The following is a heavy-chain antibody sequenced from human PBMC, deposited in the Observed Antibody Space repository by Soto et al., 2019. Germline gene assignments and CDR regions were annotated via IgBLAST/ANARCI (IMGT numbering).Heavy chain of an antibody. Sequence: QVQLQESGPGLVKPSETLSLTCTVSGGSISSYYWSWIRQPPGKGLEWIGYIYYSGSTNYNPSLKSRVTISVDTSKNQCSLKLSSVTAADTAVYYCARQRWYYYGSGSYYNGAAGSRAPITYFDYWGQGTLVTVSS. J-gene: IGHJ4*02. CDR1: GGSISSYY. V-gene: IGHV4-59*08. CDR3: ARQRWYYYGSGSYYNGAAGSRAPITYFDY. D-gene: IGHD3-10*01. CDR2: IYYSGST.